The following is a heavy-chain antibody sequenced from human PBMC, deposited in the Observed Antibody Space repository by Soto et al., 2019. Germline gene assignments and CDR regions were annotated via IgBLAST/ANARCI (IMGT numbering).Heavy chain of an antibody. D-gene: IGHD1-26*01. CDR1: GGSFSGYY. CDR2: IYYSGST. Sequence: SETLSLTCAVYGGSFSGYYWSWIRQHPGKGLEWIGYIYYSGSTYYNPSLKSRVTISVDTSKNQFSLKLSSVTAADTAVYYCAGIYSGSPGGTLRYWGQGTLVTVSS. CDR3: AGIYSGSPGGTLRY. J-gene: IGHJ4*02. V-gene: IGHV4-31*11.